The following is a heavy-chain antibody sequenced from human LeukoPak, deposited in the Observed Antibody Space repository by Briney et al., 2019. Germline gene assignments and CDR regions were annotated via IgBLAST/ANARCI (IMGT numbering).Heavy chain of an antibody. D-gene: IGHD2-2*01. CDR2: INPNSGGT. J-gene: IGHJ4*02. V-gene: IGHV1-2*02. CDR3: ARGGYCSSTSCFVLAADFDY. Sequence: ASVKVSCKASGYTFTGYYLHWVRQAPGQGLEWMGWINPNSGGTDYAQKFQGRVAMTRDTSIRTAYMELSRLRSDDTAVYYCARGGYCSSTSCFVLAADFDYWGQGTLVTVSS. CDR1: GYTFTGYY.